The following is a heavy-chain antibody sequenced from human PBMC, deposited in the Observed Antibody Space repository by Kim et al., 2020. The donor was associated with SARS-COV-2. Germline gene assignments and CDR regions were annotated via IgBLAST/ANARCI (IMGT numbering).Heavy chain of an antibody. Sequence: SETLSLTCTVSGGSISSSSYYWGWIRQPPGKGLEWIGSIYYSGSTYYNPSLKSRVTISVDTSKNQFSLKLSSVTAADTAVYYCARDRRLSDLYSSSSFDYWGQGTLVTVSS. CDR1: GGSISSSSYY. CDR2: IYYSGST. CDR3: ARDRRLSDLYSSSSFDY. J-gene: IGHJ4*02. D-gene: IGHD6-6*01. V-gene: IGHV4-39*07.